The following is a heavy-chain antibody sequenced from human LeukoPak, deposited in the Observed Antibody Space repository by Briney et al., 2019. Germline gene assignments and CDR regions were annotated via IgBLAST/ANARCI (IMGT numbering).Heavy chain of an antibody. CDR2: ISWNSGSI. V-gene: IGHV3-9*01. J-gene: IGHJ4*02. CDR3: AKDKGPKVRGGVFDY. D-gene: IGHD3-10*01. CDR1: GFTFDDYA. Sequence: GRSLRLSCAASGFTFDDYAMHWVRQAPGKGLEWVSGISWNSGSIGYADSVKGRFTISRDNAKNPLYLKMNVLRAEDTALYYCAKDKGPKVRGGVFDYWGQGTLVTVSS.